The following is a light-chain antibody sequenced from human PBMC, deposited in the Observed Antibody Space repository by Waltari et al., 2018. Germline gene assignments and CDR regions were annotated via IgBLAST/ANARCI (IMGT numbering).Light chain of an antibody. Sequence: IMITQSPDSLAVSLGERVTNNCKSSQSLLSGSNNKNYLAWYQQKPGQAPKLLIYWASTRDSGVSDRFSGGGSGTDFSLTISGLQAEDVAVYYCQQYQSTPWTFGQGTKVEI. V-gene: IGKV4-1*01. CDR2: WAS. CDR3: QQYQSTPWT. J-gene: IGKJ1*01. CDR1: QSLLSGSNNKNY.